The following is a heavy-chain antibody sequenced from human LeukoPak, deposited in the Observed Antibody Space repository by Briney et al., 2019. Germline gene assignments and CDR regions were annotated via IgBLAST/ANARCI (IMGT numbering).Heavy chain of an antibody. Sequence: GGSLRLSCTASGFTFSAYAMMWVRQAPGKGPEWVSAIRGGGTSEFYADSVKGRFRISRDNSKDTLFLQMNSLRAEDTAVYYCARDPNGDYIGALDMWGPGTMVTVSS. J-gene: IGHJ3*02. CDR1: GFTFSAYA. CDR3: ARDPNGDYIGALDM. V-gene: IGHV3-23*01. D-gene: IGHD4-17*01. CDR2: IRGGGTSE.